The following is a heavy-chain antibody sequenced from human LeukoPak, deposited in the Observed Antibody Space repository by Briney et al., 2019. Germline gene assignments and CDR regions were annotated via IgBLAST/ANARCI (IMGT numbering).Heavy chain of an antibody. CDR2: IYHNGNT. Sequence: PSETLSLTCTVSTYSISSGYYWGWIRQPPGTGLEWIGNIYHNGNTYYNPSLKSRVTISVDTSKKQFSLKLRTATAADTAVYYCARQDIVVVPAAKFGDYWGQGTLVTVSS. CDR3: ARQDIVVVPAAKFGDY. CDR1: TYSISSGYY. V-gene: IGHV4-38-2*02. D-gene: IGHD2-2*01. J-gene: IGHJ4*02.